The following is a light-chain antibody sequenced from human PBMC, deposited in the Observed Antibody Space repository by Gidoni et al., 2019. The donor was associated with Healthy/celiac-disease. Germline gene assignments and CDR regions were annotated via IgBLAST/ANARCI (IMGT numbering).Light chain of an antibody. CDR2: AAS. V-gene: IGKV1-39*01. CDR1: QSISSY. J-gene: IGKJ2*01. Sequence: DIQMTQSPSSLSASVGDRVTITCRASQSISSYLNWYQQKPGKAPKLLIYAASSLQSGVPSRFSGSGPGTDLTLTISSLQPEDFATYYCQQSYSTPYTFGQGTKLEIK. CDR3: QQSYSTPYT.